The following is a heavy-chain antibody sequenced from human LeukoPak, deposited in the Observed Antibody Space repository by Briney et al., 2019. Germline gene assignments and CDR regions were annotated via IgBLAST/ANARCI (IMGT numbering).Heavy chain of an antibody. CDR2: VHYSGST. Sequence: PSGTLSLTCTVSGGSISNYYWSWMRQSPGGGLEWIGYVHYSGSTNYNPSLKSRVTVSVDMSQNQFSLKLNSVTAADTAVYFCARHSGFLTLYYSGLDVWGQGTTVTVSS. CDR1: GGSISNYY. J-gene: IGHJ6*02. D-gene: IGHD6-19*01. CDR3: ARHSGFLTLYYSGLDV. V-gene: IGHV4-59*08.